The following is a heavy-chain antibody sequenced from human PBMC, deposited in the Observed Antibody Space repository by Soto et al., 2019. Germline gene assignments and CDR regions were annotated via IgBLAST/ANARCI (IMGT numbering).Heavy chain of an antibody. D-gene: IGHD3-10*01. CDR2: ISAYNGNT. V-gene: IGHV1-18*01. J-gene: IGHJ6*02. Sequence: ASVKVSCKASGYTFTSYGISWVRQAPGQGLEWMGWISAYNGNTNYAQKLQGRVTMTTDTSTSTAYMELRSLRSDDTAVYYCARVPFAGFGESNKLYYYYYGMDVWGQGTTVTVSS. CDR1: GYTFTSYG. CDR3: ARVPFAGFGESNKLYYYYYGMDV.